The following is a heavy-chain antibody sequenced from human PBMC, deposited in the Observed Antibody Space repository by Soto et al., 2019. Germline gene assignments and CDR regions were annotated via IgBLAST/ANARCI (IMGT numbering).Heavy chain of an antibody. D-gene: IGHD6-19*01. CDR3: ARRIAVAGTYDH. CDR2: IDGDGTTT. V-gene: IGHV3-74*01. Sequence: GGSLRLSCAASGFTFNSYWMHWVRQVPGMGLECVSRIDGDGTTTHYADSVKGRFTISRDNAKNTLYLQMNSLRAEDSAVYLCARRIAVAGTYDHWGQGTLVTVSS. J-gene: IGHJ4*02. CDR1: GFTFNSYW.